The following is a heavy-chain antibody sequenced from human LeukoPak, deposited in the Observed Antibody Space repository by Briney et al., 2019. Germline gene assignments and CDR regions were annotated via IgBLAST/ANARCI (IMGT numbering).Heavy chain of an antibody. CDR1: GYTFTSYA. CDR3: ARDTVAAVVGY. J-gene: IGHJ4*02. Sequence: ASVKASCKASGYTFTSYAVNWVRQAPGQGLEWMGWINTNTGNPTYAQGFTGRFVFSLDTSVSTAYLQINSLQAEDTAVYYCARDTVAAVVGYWGQGTLVTVSS. V-gene: IGHV7-4-1*02. CDR2: INTNTGNP. D-gene: IGHD6-13*01.